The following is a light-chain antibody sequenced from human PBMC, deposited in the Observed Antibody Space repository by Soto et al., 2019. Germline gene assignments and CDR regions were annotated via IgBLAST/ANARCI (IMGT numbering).Light chain of an antibody. CDR2: DAS. CDR1: QNVGGY. V-gene: IGKV3-11*01. J-gene: IGKJ4*01. CDR3: QQRNSWPLT. Sequence: EIVLTQSPAALSLSPGERATLSCRASQNVGGYLAWYQQKPGQAPRLLISDASNRAAGIPARFSGIGSGTDFTLTISSLEPEDFAVYYCQQRNSWPLTFGGGTKVEIK.